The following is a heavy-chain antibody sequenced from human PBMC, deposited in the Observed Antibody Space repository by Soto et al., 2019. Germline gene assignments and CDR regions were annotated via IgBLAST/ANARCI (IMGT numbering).Heavy chain of an antibody. D-gene: IGHD6-13*01. CDR1: GGSISSGGYY. Sequence: SETLSLTCTVSGGSISSGGYYWSWIRHHPGKGLEWIGYIYYSGSTYYNPSLKSRVTISVDTSKNQFSLKLSSVTAADTAVYYCARAALPHWTAAAGMALIDPWGQGTLVTVSS. V-gene: IGHV4-31*03. CDR2: IYYSGST. CDR3: ARAALPHWTAAAGMALIDP. J-gene: IGHJ5*02.